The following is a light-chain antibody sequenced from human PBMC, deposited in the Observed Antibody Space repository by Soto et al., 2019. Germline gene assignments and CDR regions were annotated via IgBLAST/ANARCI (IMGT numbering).Light chain of an antibody. CDR2: KAS. CDR1: QSISSW. CDR3: QHHHSYPWT. J-gene: IGKJ1*01. Sequence: DIQLTQSPVSLSASVGERVTITCRASQSISSWLAWYQQKSGKAPNLLIYKASNLQTGVPSRFSGSGSGTEFTLTISGLQTEDFATYYCQHHHSYPWTFGQGTKVEI. V-gene: IGKV1-5*03.